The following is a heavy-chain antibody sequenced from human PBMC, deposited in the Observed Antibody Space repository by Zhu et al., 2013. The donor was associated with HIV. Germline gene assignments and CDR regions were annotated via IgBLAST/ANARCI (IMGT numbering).Heavy chain of an antibody. CDR1: GGTFSSYA. CDR3: ARASIAAAGSPLYYYYYGMDV. J-gene: IGHJ6*02. V-gene: IGHV1-69*01. CDR2: IIPIFGTA. D-gene: IGHD6-13*01. Sequence: QVQLVQSGAEVKKPGSSVKVSCKASGGTFSSYAISWVRQAPGQGLEWMGGIIPIFGTANYAQKFQGRVTITADESTSTAYMELSSLRSEDTAVYYCARASIAAAGSPLYYYYYGMDVWGQGTTVTVSS.